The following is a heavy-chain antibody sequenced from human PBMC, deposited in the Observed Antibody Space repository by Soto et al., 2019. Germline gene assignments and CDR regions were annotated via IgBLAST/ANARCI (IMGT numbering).Heavy chain of an antibody. V-gene: IGHV3-21*01. CDR1: GFTFITNA. CDR3: ARAGGAVSNY. J-gene: IGHJ4*02. D-gene: IGHD6-19*01. Sequence: GGSLRLSCAASGFTFITNARTGFPRAPGKGWEWVSSISSISSYIYYADSVKGRFTISRDNAKNSLYLQMNSLRAEDTAVYYCARAGGAVSNYWGQGTLVTVSS. CDR2: ISSISSYI.